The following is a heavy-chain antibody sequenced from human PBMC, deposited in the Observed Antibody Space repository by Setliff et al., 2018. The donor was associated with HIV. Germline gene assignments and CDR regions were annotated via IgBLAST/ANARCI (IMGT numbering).Heavy chain of an antibody. CDR2: IYQSGTT. D-gene: IGHD1-26*01. CDR1: GFIVSNNY. Sequence: SGSLRLSCAASGFIVSNNYMNWVRQAPGKGLEWIGNIYQSGTTYYNSSLTSRVTMSVDTSKNQFSLKLNSVTAADTAVYYCEAATVGETGYYGIDVWGPGTTVTVSS. J-gene: IGHJ6*02. CDR3: EAATVGETGYYGIDV. V-gene: IGHV4-4*02.